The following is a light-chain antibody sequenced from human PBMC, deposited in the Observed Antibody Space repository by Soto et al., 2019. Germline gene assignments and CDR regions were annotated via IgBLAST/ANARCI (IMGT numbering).Light chain of an antibody. CDR3: LQYYNFSWT. CDR1: QDIRNT. J-gene: IGKJ1*01. V-gene: IGKV1-6*01. Sequence: IRMCQSPSSLSASVRDRVAISCRASQDIRNTLAWYQQKPGEAPKLLIFAASNLQSGVPSRFSGSGSVTDFTLAITGLQPEDFATYYCLQYYNFSWTFCQGTMVDVK. CDR2: AAS.